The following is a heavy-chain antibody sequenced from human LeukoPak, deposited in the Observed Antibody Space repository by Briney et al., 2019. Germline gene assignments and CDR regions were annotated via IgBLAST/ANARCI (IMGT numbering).Heavy chain of an antibody. CDR2: ITYSGST. CDR1: GGSPSSGGHY. D-gene: IGHD4-11*01. Sequence: SQTLSLTCTVSGGSPSSGGHYWSWIRQHPGKGLEWIGYITYSGSTFNNPSINSRLTTSLDTSKNQFSLKLSSVTAADTAVYYCARVDSDYESTDYWGQGTLVTVSS. J-gene: IGHJ4*02. V-gene: IGHV4-31*03. CDR3: ARVDSDYESTDY.